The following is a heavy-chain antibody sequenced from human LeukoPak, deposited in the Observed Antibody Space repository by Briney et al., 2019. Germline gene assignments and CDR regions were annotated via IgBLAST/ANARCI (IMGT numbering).Heavy chain of an antibody. V-gene: IGHV3-23*01. CDR3: AKVPGQWLNYYYYYMDV. Sequence: GGSLRLSCAASGFTFSSYAMSWVRQAPGKGLEWVSAISGSGGSTYYADSVKGRFTISRDNSKNTLYLQMNSLRAEDTAVYYCAKVPGQWLNYYYYYMDVWGKGTTVTVSS. CDR1: GFTFSSYA. D-gene: IGHD6-19*01. J-gene: IGHJ6*03. CDR2: ISGSGGST.